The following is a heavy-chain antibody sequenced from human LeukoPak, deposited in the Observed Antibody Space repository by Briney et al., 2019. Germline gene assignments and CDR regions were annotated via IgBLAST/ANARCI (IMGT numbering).Heavy chain of an antibody. D-gene: IGHD6-25*01. V-gene: IGHV3-21*01. Sequence: PGGSLRLSCAASGFTFSSYGMHWVRQAPGKGLEWVSSISSSSSYIYYADSVKGRFTISRDNAKNSLYLQMNSLRAEDTAVYYCARETATGAFDIWGQGTMVTVSS. CDR2: ISSSSSYI. CDR3: ARETATGAFDI. J-gene: IGHJ3*02. CDR1: GFTFSSYG.